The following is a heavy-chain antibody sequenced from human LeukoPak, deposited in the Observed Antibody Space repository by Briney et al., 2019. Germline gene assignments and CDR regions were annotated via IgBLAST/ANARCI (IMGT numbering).Heavy chain of an antibody. J-gene: IGHJ1*01. Sequence: GGSLRLSCAASGFTFRSYWMSWVRQAPGKGLEWVANINQGGSVKYYVDSVKGRFTISRDDAKNSLYLQMNSLRAEDTAVYYCARDRYYDSSGYYPYWGQGTLVTVSS. D-gene: IGHD3-22*01. V-gene: IGHV3-7*01. CDR1: GFTFRSYW. CDR3: ARDRYYDSSGYYPY. CDR2: INQGGSVK.